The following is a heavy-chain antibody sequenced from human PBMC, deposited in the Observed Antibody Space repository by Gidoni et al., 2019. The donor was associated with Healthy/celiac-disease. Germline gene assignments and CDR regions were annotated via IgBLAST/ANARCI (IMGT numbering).Heavy chain of an antibody. CDR3: ARIAAAGTIWD. D-gene: IGHD6-13*01. Sequence: QLQLQESGPGLVKPSETLSLTCTVSGGSISSSSYYWGWIRQPPGQGLAWIGSIYYSGSTYYNPSLKRRVTISVDTSKNQFSLKLSSVTAADTAVYYCARIAAAGTIWDWGQGTLVTVSS. V-gene: IGHV4-39*01. CDR1: GGSISSSSYY. CDR2: IYYSGST. J-gene: IGHJ4*02.